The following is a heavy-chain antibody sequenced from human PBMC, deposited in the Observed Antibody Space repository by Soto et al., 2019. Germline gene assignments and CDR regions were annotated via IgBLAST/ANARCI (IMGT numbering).Heavy chain of an antibody. J-gene: IGHJ6*02. V-gene: IGHV4-61*01. CDR1: GGSVSSGSYY. Sequence: QVQLQESGPGLVKPSETLSLTCTVSGGSVSSGSYYWSWIRQPPGKGLEWIGYIYYSGSTNYNPALKSRVTISVDTSMNQFSRKLSSGTAADTAVYYCARAGIQLWSSYYYYGMDVWGQGTTVTVSS. D-gene: IGHD5-18*01. CDR3: ARAGIQLWSSYYYYGMDV. CDR2: IYYSGST.